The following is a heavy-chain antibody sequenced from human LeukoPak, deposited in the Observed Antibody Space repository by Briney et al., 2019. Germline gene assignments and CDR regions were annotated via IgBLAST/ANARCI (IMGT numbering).Heavy chain of an antibody. CDR1: GFTFSSHA. CDR2: ISGSGGST. Sequence: GGSLRLSCAASGFTFSSHAMSWVRQAPGKGLEWVSAISGSGGSTYYADSVKGRFTISRDNSKNTLYLQMNSLRAEDTAVYYCAKDPYYYDSSGYYWEGNWFDPWGQGTLVTVSS. J-gene: IGHJ5*02. V-gene: IGHV3-23*01. D-gene: IGHD3-22*01. CDR3: AKDPYYYDSSGYYWEGNWFDP.